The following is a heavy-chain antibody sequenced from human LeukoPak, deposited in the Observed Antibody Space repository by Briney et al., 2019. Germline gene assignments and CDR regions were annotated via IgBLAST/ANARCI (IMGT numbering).Heavy chain of an antibody. V-gene: IGHV3-23*01. D-gene: IGHD2-2*01. CDR1: GFTFTSYA. J-gene: IGHJ6*03. CDR2: ISGSGGST. Sequence: AGGSLRLSCAASGFTFTSYAMSWVRQAPGKGLEWVSAISGSGGSTYYAESVKGRFTISRDNSKNTLYLQMNSLRAEDTAVYYCAKPGSSDIVIVPAAIPYYYYYYYMDVWGKGTTVTVSS. CDR3: AKPGSSDIVIVPAAIPYYYYYYYMDV.